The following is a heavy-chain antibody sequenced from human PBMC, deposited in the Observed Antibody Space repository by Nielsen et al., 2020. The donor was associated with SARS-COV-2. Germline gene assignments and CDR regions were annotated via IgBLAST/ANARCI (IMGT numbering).Heavy chain of an antibody. CDR3: AREEGILYLDV. CDR1: GYTFTSYY. J-gene: IGHJ6*02. Sequence: ASVKVSCKASGYTFTSYYMHWVRQAPGQGLEWMGIINPSGGSTSYAQKFQGRVTMTRDTSTSTAYMELRSLRSDDTAVYYCAREEGILYLDVWGQGTTVTVSS. V-gene: IGHV1-46*01. D-gene: IGHD2-15*01. CDR2: INPSGGST.